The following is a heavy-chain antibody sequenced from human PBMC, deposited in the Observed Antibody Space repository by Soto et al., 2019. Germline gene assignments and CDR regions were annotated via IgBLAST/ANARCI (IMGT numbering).Heavy chain of an antibody. D-gene: IGHD4-17*01. J-gene: IGHJ4*02. V-gene: IGHV4-39*01. CDR1: GGSISSSSYY. CDR2: IYYSGST. Sequence: SETLSLTCTVSGGSISSSSYYWGWIRQPPGKGLEWIGSIYYSGSTYYNPSLKSRVTISVDTSKNQFSLKLSSVTAADTAVYYCARQRYTTGSDYWGQGTLVTVS. CDR3: ARQRYTTGSDY.